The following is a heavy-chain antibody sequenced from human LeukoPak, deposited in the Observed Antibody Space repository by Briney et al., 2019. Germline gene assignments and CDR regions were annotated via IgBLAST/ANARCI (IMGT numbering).Heavy chain of an antibody. CDR2: IKSKTDGGTT. Sequence: GGSPRLSCAASGFTFSNAWISWVRQAPGERLEWVGRIKSKTDGGTTDYAAPVKGRFTISRDDSKHTLYLQMNSLKTEDTAVYYCTTDLKIVSIAAAGRKRDYWGQGTLVTVSS. J-gene: IGHJ4*02. CDR1: GFTFSNAW. D-gene: IGHD6-13*01. CDR3: TTDLKIVSIAAAGRKRDY. V-gene: IGHV3-15*01.